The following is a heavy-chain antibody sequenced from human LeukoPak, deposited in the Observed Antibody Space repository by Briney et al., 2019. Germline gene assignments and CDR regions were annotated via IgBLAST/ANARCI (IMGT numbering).Heavy chain of an antibody. J-gene: IGHJ6*02. CDR2: IYSGGST. V-gene: IGHV3-53*01. CDR3: ATRLAVAGGYCYGMDV. D-gene: IGHD6-19*01. Sequence: GGSLRLSCAASGFTVSNKYMSWVRQAPGKGLEWVSVIYSGGSTYYADSVKGRSTISRDNSKNTLYLQMNSLRAEDTAVYYCATRLAVAGGYCYGMDVWGQGTTVTVSS. CDR1: GFTVSNKY.